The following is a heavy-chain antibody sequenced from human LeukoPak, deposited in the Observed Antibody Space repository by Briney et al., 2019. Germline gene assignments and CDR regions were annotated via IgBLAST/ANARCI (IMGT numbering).Heavy chain of an antibody. J-gene: IGHJ6*04. Sequence: PGGSLRLSCAASGCTSGFTFGSYEVNSVRLTPGKGLEWVSYISSSADYIYYADSEKGRFTISRDNAKSSLYLQMDSLRPEDTAVYYCAKWQDVWGRGTTVTVSS. D-gene: IGHD2-8*01. CDR1: GCTSGFTFGSYE. V-gene: IGHV3-48*03. CDR2: ISSSADYI. CDR3: AKWQDV.